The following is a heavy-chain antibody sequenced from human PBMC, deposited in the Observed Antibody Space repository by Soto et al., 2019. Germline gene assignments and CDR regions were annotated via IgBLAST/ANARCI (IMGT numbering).Heavy chain of an antibody. V-gene: IGHV1-2*02. Sequence: QVQLVQSGAEVEKPGASVKVSCKASGYTFTGYYIHWVRQAPGQGLEWMGWINPNTGGTNYAQKFQGRVTMTRDTSISTAYMERSTLKSDDAAVYYCARLMDPYSGPHLDIWGQGTMVTVSS. CDR3: ARLMDPYSGPHLDI. J-gene: IGHJ3*02. D-gene: IGHD1-26*01. CDR1: GYTFTGYY. CDR2: INPNTGGT.